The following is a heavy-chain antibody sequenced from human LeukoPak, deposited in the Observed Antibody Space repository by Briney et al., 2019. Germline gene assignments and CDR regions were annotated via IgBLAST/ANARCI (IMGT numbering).Heavy chain of an antibody. D-gene: IGHD2-2*01. CDR3: ARGRRDYCSSTSCYPRLLDYYYYMDV. Sequence: SETLSLTCAVYGGSFSGYYWSWIRQPPGKGLEWLGEINHSGSTNYNPSLKSRVTISVDTSKNQFSLKLSSVTAADTAVYYCARGRRDYCSSTSCYPRLLDYYYYMDVWGKGTTVTVSS. CDR2: INHSGST. V-gene: IGHV4-34*01. J-gene: IGHJ6*03. CDR1: GGSFSGYY.